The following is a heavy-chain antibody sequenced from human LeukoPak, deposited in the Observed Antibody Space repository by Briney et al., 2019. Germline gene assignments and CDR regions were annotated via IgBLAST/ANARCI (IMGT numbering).Heavy chain of an antibody. CDR3: ASPRGAYDSSGYLH. D-gene: IGHD3-22*01. CDR1: GFTFSSYS. J-gene: IGHJ4*02. Sequence: GGSLRLSSAASGFTFSSYSMNWVRQAPGKGLEWVSSISSSSSYIYYADSVKGRFTISRDNAKNSLYLQMNSLRAEDTAVYYCASPRGAYDSSGYLHWGQGTLVTVSS. V-gene: IGHV3-21*01. CDR2: ISSSSSYI.